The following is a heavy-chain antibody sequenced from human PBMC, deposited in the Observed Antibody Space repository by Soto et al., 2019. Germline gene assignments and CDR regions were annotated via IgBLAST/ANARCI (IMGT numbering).Heavy chain of an antibody. CDR3: ASGIAAAGSSASDY. CDR1: GFTFSSYW. J-gene: IGHJ4*02. V-gene: IGHV3-7*05. Sequence: GGSLRLSCAASGFTFSSYWMSWVRQAPGKGLEWVANIKQDGSEKYYVDSVKGRFTISRDNAKNSLYLQMNSLRAEDTAVYYCASGIAAAGSSASDYWGQGTLVTVSS. CDR2: IKQDGSEK. D-gene: IGHD6-13*01.